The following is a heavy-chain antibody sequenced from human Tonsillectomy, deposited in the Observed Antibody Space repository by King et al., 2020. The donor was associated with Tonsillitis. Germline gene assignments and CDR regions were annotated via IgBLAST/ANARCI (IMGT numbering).Heavy chain of an antibody. CDR2: IIPIFGTA. D-gene: IGHD2-15*01. CDR3: ASNIVVVVAATALYGMDV. J-gene: IGHJ6*02. V-gene: IGHV1-69*12. Sequence: QLVQSGAEVKKPGSSVKVSCKASGGTFSSYAISWVRQAPGQGLEWMGGIIPIFGTANYAQKFQGRVTITADESTSTAYMELSSLSSEDTAVYYCASNIVVVVAATALYGMDVWGQGTTVTVSS. CDR1: GGTFSSYA.